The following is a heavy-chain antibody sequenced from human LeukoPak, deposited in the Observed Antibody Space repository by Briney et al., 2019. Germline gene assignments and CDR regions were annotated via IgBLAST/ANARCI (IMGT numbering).Heavy chain of an antibody. V-gene: IGHV3-33*01. D-gene: IGHD5-18*01. Sequence: GGSLRLSCAASGFTFSNYAMHWVRQAPGKGLQWVALIWYDGSSKYYADSVKGRFTISRDNSKNTLYLQMNSLRAEDTAVYYCAGDPPTRQYTNSFSLDYWGQGTLVTVSS. CDR3: AGDPPTRQYTNSFSLDY. CDR1: GFTFSNYA. J-gene: IGHJ4*02. CDR2: IWYDGSSK.